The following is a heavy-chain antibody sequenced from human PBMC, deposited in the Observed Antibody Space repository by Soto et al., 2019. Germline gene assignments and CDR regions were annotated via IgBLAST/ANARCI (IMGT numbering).Heavy chain of an antibody. V-gene: IGHV3-48*01. Sequence: DVQLVESGGGLVQPGGSLRLSCAASGFTFNTYSMNWVRQAPGKGLEWVSYISRTNTIHYADSVRGRFTISRDNAKNSLYLQMNSLRAADTAVYFCTRDPHALDYWGQGTLVTVSS. J-gene: IGHJ4*02. CDR2: ISRTNTI. CDR3: TRDPHALDY. CDR1: GFTFNTYS.